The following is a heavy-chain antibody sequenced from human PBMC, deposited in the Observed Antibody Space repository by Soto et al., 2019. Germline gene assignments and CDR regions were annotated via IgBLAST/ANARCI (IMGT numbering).Heavy chain of an antibody. CDR2: INHSGST. Sequence: SDTLSLTCAVYGGSFSGYYWSWIRQPPGKGLEWIGEINHSGSTNYNPSLKSRVTISVDTSKNQFSLKLSSVTAADTAVYYCARDTARQDYYYYYMDVWGKGTTVTVSS. CDR3: ARDTARQDYYYYYMDV. V-gene: IGHV4-34*01. J-gene: IGHJ6*03. D-gene: IGHD6-6*01. CDR1: GGSFSGYY.